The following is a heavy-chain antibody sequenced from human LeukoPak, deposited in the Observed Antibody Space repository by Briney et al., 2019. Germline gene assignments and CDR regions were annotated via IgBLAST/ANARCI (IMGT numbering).Heavy chain of an antibody. CDR3: ARDPWWELLRPFDY. CDR2: IYSSGST. D-gene: IGHD1-26*01. CDR1: GGSISSSSYY. Sequence: SETLSLTCTVSGGSISSSSYYWGWIRQPPGKGLEWIGSIYSSGSTYYNPSLNSRVTISVDTSKNQFSLKLSSVTAADTAVYYCARDPWWELLRPFDYWGQGALVTVSS. V-gene: IGHV4-39*07. J-gene: IGHJ4*02.